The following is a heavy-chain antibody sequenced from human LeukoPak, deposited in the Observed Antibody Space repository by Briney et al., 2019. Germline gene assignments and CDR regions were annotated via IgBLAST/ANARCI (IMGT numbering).Heavy chain of an antibody. CDR1: GGSISSYY. V-gene: IGHV4-59*01. Sequence: PSETLSLTCTVCGGSISSYYWSWLRQPPGKGLEWIGNIYYSGSTNYNPSLKSRVTISVDTSKNQFSLKLSSVTAADTAVYYCAREKSSRSCSGGSCYFGRWFDPWGQGTLVTVSS. CDR3: AREKSSRSCSGGSCYFGRWFDP. CDR2: IYYSGST. D-gene: IGHD2-15*01. J-gene: IGHJ5*02.